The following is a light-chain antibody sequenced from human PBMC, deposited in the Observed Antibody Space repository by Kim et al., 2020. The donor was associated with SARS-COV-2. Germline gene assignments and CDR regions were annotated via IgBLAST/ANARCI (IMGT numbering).Light chain of an antibody. J-gene: IGKJ3*01. CDR3: QKYVSAPFT. V-gene: IGKV1-27*01. CDR2: DAS. CDR1: QGIITH. Sequence: ASVGDRTPITCRASQGIITHLAWYQQKPGRVPQLLIYDASTLQSGVPSRFSGSGSGTDFTLTIDGLQPEDVATYYCQKYVSAPFTFGPGTKVDIK.